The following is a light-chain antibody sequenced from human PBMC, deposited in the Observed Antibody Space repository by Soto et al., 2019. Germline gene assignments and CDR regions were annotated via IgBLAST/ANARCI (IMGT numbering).Light chain of an antibody. Sequence: EIVLTQSPGTLSLPAGERATLSCRASQSVSSSYLAWYQQKPGQAPRLLIYGASSRATGIPDRFSGSGSGTDFTLTISRLEPEDFALYYCQQYGSSRSFGQGTKVEIK. J-gene: IGKJ1*01. CDR3: QQYGSSRS. CDR1: QSVSSSY. CDR2: GAS. V-gene: IGKV3-20*01.